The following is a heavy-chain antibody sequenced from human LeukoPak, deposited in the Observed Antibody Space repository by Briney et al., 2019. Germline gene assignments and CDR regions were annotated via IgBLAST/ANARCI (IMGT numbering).Heavy chain of an antibody. D-gene: IGHD3-22*01. CDR3: ARDAPPYYYDSSGTRGYYFDY. J-gene: IGHJ4*02. CDR2: IYSGGST. CDR1: GFTVSSNY. V-gene: IGHV3-66*01. Sequence: GGSLRLSCAASGFTVSSNYMSWVHQAPGKGLEWVSVIYSGGSTYYADSVKGRFTISRDNSKNTLYLQMNSLRAEDTAVYYCARDAPPYYYDSSGTRGYYFDYWGQGTLVTVSS.